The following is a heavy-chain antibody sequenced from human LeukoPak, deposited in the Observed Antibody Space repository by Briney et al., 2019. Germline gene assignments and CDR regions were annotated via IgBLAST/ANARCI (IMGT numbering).Heavy chain of an antibody. CDR2: IYYSGST. J-gene: IGHJ3*02. Sequence: SETLSLTCSVSDDSITMYYWSWIRQPPGKGLEWIGYIYYSGSTNYNPSLKSRVTISVDTSKNQFSLKLSSVTAADTAVYYCARRWDENYYDSSGYERFADAFDIWGQGTMVTVSS. CDR1: DDSITMYY. D-gene: IGHD3-22*01. V-gene: IGHV4-59*01. CDR3: ARRWDENYYDSSGYERFADAFDI.